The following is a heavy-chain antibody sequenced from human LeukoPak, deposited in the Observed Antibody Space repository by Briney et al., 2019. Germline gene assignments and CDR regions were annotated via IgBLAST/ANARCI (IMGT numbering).Heavy chain of an antibody. CDR3: ARAPSEIGGYYPEYFRH. Sequence: PGGSLRLSCAASGFTLSSYWMHWVRQAPGKGLVWVSRIKSDGRTTYADSVKGRFTISRDNAKNTVSRQMISLRAEDTGVYYCARAPSEIGGYYPEYFRHWGQGTLVIVSS. CDR2: IKSDGRT. D-gene: IGHD3-22*01. V-gene: IGHV3-74*01. J-gene: IGHJ1*01. CDR1: GFTLSSYW.